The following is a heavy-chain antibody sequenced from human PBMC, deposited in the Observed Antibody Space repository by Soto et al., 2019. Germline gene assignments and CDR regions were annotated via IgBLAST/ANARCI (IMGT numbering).Heavy chain of an antibody. V-gene: IGHV3-33*01. CDR3: ARDHIVGSSFFDY. CDR2: IWYDGSNK. CDR1: GFNFRSYG. Sequence: QVQMVESGGGVVQSGRSLRLSCATSGFNFRSYGIHWVRQAPGKGLEWVGIIWYDGSNKYYADSVKGRFTISRDDSKNTVYLQMDSLRVEDTAIYYCARDHIVGSSFFDYWGQGRLVTVSS. D-gene: IGHD1-26*01. J-gene: IGHJ4*02.